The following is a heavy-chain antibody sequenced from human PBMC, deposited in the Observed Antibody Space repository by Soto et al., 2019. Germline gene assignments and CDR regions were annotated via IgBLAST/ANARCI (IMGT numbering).Heavy chain of an antibody. D-gene: IGHD6-19*01. CDR3: GKYSSGWYYYYGMDV. Sequence: GASVKVSCQASGGTFSSYAISWVRQAPGQGLEWMGGIIPIFGTANYAQKFQGRVTITADESTSTAYMELSSLRSEDTAVYYCGKYSSGWYYYYGMDVWGQGTTVTVSS. CDR1: GGTFSSYA. J-gene: IGHJ6*02. CDR2: IIPIFGTA. V-gene: IGHV1-69*13.